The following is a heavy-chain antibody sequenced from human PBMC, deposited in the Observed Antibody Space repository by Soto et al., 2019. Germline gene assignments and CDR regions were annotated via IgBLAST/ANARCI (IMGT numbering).Heavy chain of an antibody. V-gene: IGHV3-33*08. D-gene: IGHD3-9*01. CDR3: ARDGDIFTPDYYMDV. CDR1: GFTFSSHG. J-gene: IGHJ6*03. Sequence: QVQLVESGGGVVQPGRSRRLSCAASGFTFSSHGIHWVRQAPGKGLEWVAVIWSDGTTKYYADSVQGRFTISRDNSKRMVYMQMNSLGVEDTAVYYCARDGDIFTPDYYMDVWGKGTTVTVSS. CDR2: IWSDGTTK.